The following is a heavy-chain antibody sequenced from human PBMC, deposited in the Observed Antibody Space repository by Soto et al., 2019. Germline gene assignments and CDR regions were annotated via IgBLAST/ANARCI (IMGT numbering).Heavy chain of an antibody. CDR2: IKSRSDGGTI. Sequence: GGSLRLSCAASGFTVSNVWMSWVRQGPGKGLEWIGRIKSRSDGGTIDYAGSVEGRFTISRDDSKNTLYLQLSSLKTDDTAVYYCIYYGGAPAWGQGTLVTVSS. V-gene: IGHV3-15*01. D-gene: IGHD3-16*01. J-gene: IGHJ5*02. CDR1: GFTVSNVW. CDR3: IYYGGAPA.